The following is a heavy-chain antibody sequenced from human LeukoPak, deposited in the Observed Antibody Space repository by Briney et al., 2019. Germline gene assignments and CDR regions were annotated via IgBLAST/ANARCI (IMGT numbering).Heavy chain of an antibody. V-gene: IGHV1-46*01. CDR1: GYTFTTYY. Sequence: ASVKVSCKTSGYTFTTYYMHWVRQAPGQGLEWMGIINPSGGTTNYAQKFQGRVTMTRDTSTTTLYMELSSLRSEDTAVYYCARGRPVSGWSFDYWGQGTLVTVSS. CDR2: INPSGGTT. CDR3: ARGRPVSGWSFDY. J-gene: IGHJ4*02. D-gene: IGHD6-19*01.